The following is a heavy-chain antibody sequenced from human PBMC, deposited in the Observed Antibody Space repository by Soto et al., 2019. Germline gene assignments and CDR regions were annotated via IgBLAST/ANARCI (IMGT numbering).Heavy chain of an antibody. CDR2: IYYSGST. Sequence: QVQLQESGPGLVKPSQTLSRTCTVSGGSISSGGYYGSWIRQHPGKGLGWVGYIYYSGSTYDNPGHTTRVTISVATTKTQCCLELSSVTAAGTAVSYCARALGGYCSSTSCYGGNWFDPWGQRTLVTVS. J-gene: IGHJ5*02. V-gene: IGHV4-31*03. CDR3: ARALGGYCSSTSCYGGNWFDP. CDR1: GGSISSGGYY. D-gene: IGHD2-2*03.